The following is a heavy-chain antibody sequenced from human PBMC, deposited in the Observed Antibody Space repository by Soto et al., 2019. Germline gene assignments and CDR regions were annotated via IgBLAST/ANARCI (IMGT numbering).Heavy chain of an antibody. CDR1: GFTFSSYA. V-gene: IGHV3-23*01. D-gene: IGHD3-10*01. CDR3: AKASDTSLLGFISDY. CDR2: ISGSGGST. Sequence: GGSLRLSCAASGFTFSSYAMSWVRQAPGKGLEWVSAISGSGGSTYYADSVKGRFTISRDNSKNTLYRQMNSLRAEDTAVYYCAKASDTSLLGFISDYWGQGTLVTVSS. J-gene: IGHJ4*02.